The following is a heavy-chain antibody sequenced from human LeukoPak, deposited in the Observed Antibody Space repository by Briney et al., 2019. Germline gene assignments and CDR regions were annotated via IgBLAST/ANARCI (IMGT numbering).Heavy chain of an antibody. CDR1: GGSISSYY. CDR3: ARGSVADDDAFDI. D-gene: IGHD6-19*01. V-gene: IGHV4-59*01. CDR2: IYYSGST. Sequence: SETLSLTCTVSGGSISSYYWSWIRQPPRKGLEWIGYIYYSGSTNYNPSLKSRVTISVDTSKHQFSLKLSSVTAADTAVYYCARGSVADDDAFDIWGQGTMVTVSS. J-gene: IGHJ3*02.